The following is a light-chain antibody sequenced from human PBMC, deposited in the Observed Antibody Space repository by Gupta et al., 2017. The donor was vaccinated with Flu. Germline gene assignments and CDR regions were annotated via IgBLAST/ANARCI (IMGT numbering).Light chain of an antibody. V-gene: IGLV3-21*03. J-gene: IGLJ2*01. Sequence: GKTARITGGGDDIESKSVHWCQQKPGQDPVLVGYEDSDRPSGIPERFSGYNSVNTANLTISRVEAGDEADYYCQVWYTSSDQVVFGGGTKLTVL. CDR1: DIESKS. CDR2: EDS. CDR3: QVWYTSSDQVV.